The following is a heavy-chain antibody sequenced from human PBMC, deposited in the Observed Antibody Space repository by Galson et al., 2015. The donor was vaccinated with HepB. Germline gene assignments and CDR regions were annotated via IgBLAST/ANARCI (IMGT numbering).Heavy chain of an antibody. CDR3: ARDGELGYGDQFDY. D-gene: IGHD4-17*01. CDR1: GFTFSSYS. Sequence: SLRLSCAASGFTFSSYSMNRVRQAPGKGLEWVSYISSSSSTIYYADSVRGRFTISRDNAKNSLYLQMNSLRDEDTAVYYCARDGELGYGDQFDYWGQGTLVTVSS. V-gene: IGHV3-48*02. J-gene: IGHJ4*02. CDR2: ISSSSSTI.